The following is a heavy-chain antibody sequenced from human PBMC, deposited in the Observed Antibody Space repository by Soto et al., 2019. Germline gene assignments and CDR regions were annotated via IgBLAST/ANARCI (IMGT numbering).Heavy chain of an antibody. V-gene: IGHV4-31*03. Sequence: QVQLQESGPGLVKPSQTLSLTCNVSGGYISSGGYYWNWIRQHPGKGLEWIGYIYYSGITYYNPSLKSRLTISVDTSKNQFSLRLTSVTAADTAFYYCARGDPPDYWGQGTLVTVSS. J-gene: IGHJ4*02. CDR1: GGYISSGGYY. CDR2: IYYSGIT. CDR3: ARGDPPDY.